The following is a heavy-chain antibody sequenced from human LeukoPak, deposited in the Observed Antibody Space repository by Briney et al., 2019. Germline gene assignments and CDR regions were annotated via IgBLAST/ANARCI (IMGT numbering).Heavy chain of an antibody. CDR2: ISSSGDDT. CDR1: GLTFSRYA. V-gene: IGHV3-64D*09. D-gene: IGHD3-16*01. J-gene: IGHJ5*02. Sequence: GGSLRLSCSASGLTFSRYAMHWIRQAPGKGLESVSAISSSGDDTYYADSVKGRFTISRDNSKNTLYLQMSSLRTEDTAVYYCVREGDGNWFDPWGRGTLVTVSS. CDR3: VREGDGNWFDP.